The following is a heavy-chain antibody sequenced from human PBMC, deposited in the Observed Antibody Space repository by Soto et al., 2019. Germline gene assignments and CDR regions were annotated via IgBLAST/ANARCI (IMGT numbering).Heavy chain of an antibody. Sequence: EDQLVESGGGWVQPGGSLRITCAVSGFSFRSDWMNGVRQAPGKGLEWVAHPNQAGSEKYYLDSVQGRFARFRDNAKTSLYLHMNCLIAEDPAVYYCSGGVGDAFWGQGTLVTFSS. CDR3: SGGVGDAF. D-gene: IGHD1-26*01. J-gene: IGHJ4*02. V-gene: IGHV3-7*04. CDR1: GFSFRSDW. CDR2: PNQAGSEK.